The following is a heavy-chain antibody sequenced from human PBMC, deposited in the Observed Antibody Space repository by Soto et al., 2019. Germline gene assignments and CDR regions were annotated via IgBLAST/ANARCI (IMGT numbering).Heavy chain of an antibody. J-gene: IGHJ5*02. CDR1: GFSLSNARMG. CDR2: IFSNDEK. V-gene: IGHV2-26*01. Sequence: QVTLKESGPVLVNPTETLTLTCTVSGFSLSNARMGVSWIRQPPGKALEWLAHIFSNDEKSYSTSLKSRLTISKDTSKSQVVLTMTNMDPVDTATYYCARSRSLEWLFYGWFDPWGQGTLVTVSS. D-gene: IGHD3-3*01. CDR3: ARSRSLEWLFYGWFDP.